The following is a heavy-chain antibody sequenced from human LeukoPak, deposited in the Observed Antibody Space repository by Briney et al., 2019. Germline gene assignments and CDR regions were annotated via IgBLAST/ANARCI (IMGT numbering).Heavy chain of an antibody. CDR2: IYYSGST. CDR3: AGSRSSSLGIFDY. CDR1: GGSISSYH. Sequence: SETLSLTCTVSGGSISSYHWSWIRQPAGKGLEWIGYIYYSGSTNYNPSLKSRVTISVDTSKNQFSLKLSSVTAADTAVYYCAGSRSSSLGIFDYWGQGTLVTVSS. V-gene: IGHV4-59*01. D-gene: IGHD6-6*01. J-gene: IGHJ4*02.